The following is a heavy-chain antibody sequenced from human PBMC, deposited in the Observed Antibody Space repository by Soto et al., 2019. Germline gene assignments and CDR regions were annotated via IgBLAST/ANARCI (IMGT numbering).Heavy chain of an antibody. CDR1: GDSVSSNSAA. V-gene: IGHV6-1*01. D-gene: IGHD2-2*01. Sequence: SQTLSLTCAISGDSVSSNSAAWNRIRQSPSRGLEWLGRTYYRSKWYYDYAVSVKSRITPNPDTSKNQLSLQLNSVTPEDTAVYYCAREGAQLLQYGGVAFDIWGQGTMVTVSS. J-gene: IGHJ3*02. CDR2: TYYRSKWYY. CDR3: AREGAQLLQYGGVAFDI.